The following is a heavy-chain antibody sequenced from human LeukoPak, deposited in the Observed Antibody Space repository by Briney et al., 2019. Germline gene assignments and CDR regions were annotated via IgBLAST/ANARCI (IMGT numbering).Heavy chain of an antibody. V-gene: IGHV1-2*02. CDR3: ARDSGEVPDY. CDR2: INPNNGGT. Sequence: ASVKVSCKASGYTFTNYGVNWVRQAPGQGLEWMGWINPNNGGTKYAQNFQGRVTMTRDTSISTAYMELDRLRFDDTAVYYCARDSGEVPDYWGQGTLVTVSS. D-gene: IGHD3-10*01. J-gene: IGHJ4*02. CDR1: GYTFTNYG.